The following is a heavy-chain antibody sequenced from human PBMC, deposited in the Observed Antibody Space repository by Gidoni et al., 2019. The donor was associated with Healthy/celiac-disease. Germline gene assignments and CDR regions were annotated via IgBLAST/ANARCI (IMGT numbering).Heavy chain of an antibody. V-gene: IGHV3-9*01. CDR2: ISWNSVSI. J-gene: IGHJ4*02. Sequence: EVQLVESGGGLVQPGRSLRLSCAASGFTFDAYAMHWVRQAPGKGLEWVSGISWNSVSIGYADSVKGRFTISRDNAKNSLYLQMNSLRAEDTALYYCAKAETFYSSSSVHYYFDYWGQGTLVTVSS. CDR1: GFTFDAYA. CDR3: AKAETFYSSSSVHYYFDY. D-gene: IGHD6-6*01.